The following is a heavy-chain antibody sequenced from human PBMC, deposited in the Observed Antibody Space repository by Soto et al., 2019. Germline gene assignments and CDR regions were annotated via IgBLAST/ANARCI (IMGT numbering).Heavy chain of an antibody. V-gene: IGHV1-3*01. J-gene: IGHJ5*02. CDR1: RYAFTSYA. D-gene: IGHD3-16*02. CDR3: ARDWCQVWGGYRYSSTWLAS. Sequence: KARRYAFTSYALLCAPQSPGQRLEWMGWINAGNGNTKYSQKFQGRVTITRDTSASTAYMELSSLRSEDTAVYYCARDWCQVWGGYRYSSTWLASWGKGTLVTVTS. CDR2: INAGNGNT.